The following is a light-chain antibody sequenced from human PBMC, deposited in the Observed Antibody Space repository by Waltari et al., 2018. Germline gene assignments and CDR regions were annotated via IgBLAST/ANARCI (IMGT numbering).Light chain of an antibody. CDR3: SSYAGSNNYV. CDR1: SSDVGGYNY. CDR2: EVS. Sequence: QSALTQPPSASGSPGQSVTISCNGTSSDVGGYNYVSWYQQHPGKAPKLMFYEVSKRPSGVPDRFSGSKSGNTASLTVSGLQAEDEADYYCSSYAGSNNYVFGTGTKVTVL. J-gene: IGLJ1*01. V-gene: IGLV2-8*01.